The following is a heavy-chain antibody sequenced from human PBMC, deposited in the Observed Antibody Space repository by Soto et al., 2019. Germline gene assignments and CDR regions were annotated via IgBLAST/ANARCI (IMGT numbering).Heavy chain of an antibody. CDR1: GYTFTSYG. J-gene: IGHJ6*02. V-gene: IGHV1-18*04. CDR3: ARDADDFWSSFGMDV. CDR2: ISAYNGNT. D-gene: IGHD3-3*01. Sequence: APVKVSCKASGYTFTSYGISWVRQAPGQGLEWMGWISAYNGNTNYAQKLQGRVTMTTDTSTSTAYMELRSLRSDDTAVYYCARDADDFWSSFGMDVWGQGTTVTVSS.